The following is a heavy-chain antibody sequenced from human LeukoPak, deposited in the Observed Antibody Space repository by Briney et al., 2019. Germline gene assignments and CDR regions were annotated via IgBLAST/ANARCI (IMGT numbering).Heavy chain of an antibody. D-gene: IGHD4-23*01. V-gene: IGHV3-48*02. CDR1: RFTLSTYS. CDR2: ISSSSNNI. CDR3: AREGGNSAGDF. Sequence: PGGSLRLSCAASRFTLSTYSMKSVRQAPEKGLEWLSYISSSSNNIHYADSVKGRFTISRDNVKKSLYLQMNSVRDEDTAVYYCAREGGNSAGDFWGLGILVTVSS. J-gene: IGHJ4*02.